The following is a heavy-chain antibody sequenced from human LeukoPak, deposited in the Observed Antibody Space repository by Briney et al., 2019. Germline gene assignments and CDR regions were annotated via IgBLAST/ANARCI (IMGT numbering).Heavy chain of an antibody. D-gene: IGHD3-10*01. CDR3: ARASGSGSYPFDY. CDR1: GFTVSSNY. V-gene: IGHV3-66*01. Sequence: GGSLRLSCAASGFTVSSNYMSWVRQAPGKGLEWVSVIYSGGSTYYADSVKGRFTISRDNSKNTLYLQMNSLRAEDTAVYYCARASGSGSYPFDYWGQGTLVTVSS. J-gene: IGHJ4*02. CDR2: IYSGGST.